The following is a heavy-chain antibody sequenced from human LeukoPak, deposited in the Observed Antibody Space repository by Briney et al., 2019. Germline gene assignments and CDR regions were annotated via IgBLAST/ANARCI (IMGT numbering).Heavy chain of an antibody. CDR2: ISWNSGSI. D-gene: IGHD3-3*02. V-gene: IGHV3-9*01. CDR1: GFTFDDYA. Sequence: PGGSLRLSCAASGFTFDDYAMHWVRQAPGKGLEWVSGISWNSGSIGYADSVKGRFTTSRDNAKSSLYLQMNSLRAEDTALYYCAKDTGHLHYYYYGMDVWGQGTTVTVSS. J-gene: IGHJ6*02. CDR3: AKDTGHLHYYYYGMDV.